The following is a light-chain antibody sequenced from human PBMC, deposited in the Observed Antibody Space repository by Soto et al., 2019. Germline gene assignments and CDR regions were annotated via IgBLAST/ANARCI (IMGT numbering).Light chain of an antibody. Sequence: QSVLIQPASVSGSPGQSITISGTGTSSDVGGYNYVSWYQQHPGKAPKLMIYEVSNRPSGVSNRFSGSKSGNTASLTISGLQAEDEADYYCSSYTSSSTLEVFGTGTKVT. CDR3: SSYTSSSTLEV. CDR2: EVS. J-gene: IGLJ1*01. CDR1: SSDVGGYNY. V-gene: IGLV2-14*01.